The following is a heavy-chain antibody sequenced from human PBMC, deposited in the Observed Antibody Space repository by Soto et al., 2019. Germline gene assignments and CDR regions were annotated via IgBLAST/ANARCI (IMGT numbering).Heavy chain of an antibody. J-gene: IGHJ6*02. CDR3: TKGILLYYYVYGMDV. D-gene: IGHD3-10*02. CDR1: GFTFDDYA. Sequence: EVPLVESGGGLVQPGRSLRLSCAASGFTFDDYAMHWVRQAPGKGLEWVSGISWNGGSIGYADSVKGRFTISRDNAKNSLYLQMNSLRAEDTAFYYCTKGILLYYYVYGMDVWGQGTTVTVSS. V-gene: IGHV3-9*01. CDR2: ISWNGGSI.